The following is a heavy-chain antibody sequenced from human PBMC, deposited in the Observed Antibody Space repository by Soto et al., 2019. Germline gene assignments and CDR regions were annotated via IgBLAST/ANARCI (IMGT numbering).Heavy chain of an antibody. CDR1: GFTFSSYW. J-gene: IGHJ4*02. CDR2: IKQDGSEK. D-gene: IGHD3-10*01. Sequence: EVQLVESGGALVQPGGSLRLSCAASGFTFSSYWMSWVRQAPGKGLEWVANIKQDGSEKYYVDSVKGRFTISRDNAKNSLYLQMNSLRAEDTAVYYCARDLLPDYGSGTYYAYWGKGTLVTVSS. CDR3: ARDLLPDYGSGTYYAY. V-gene: IGHV3-7*01.